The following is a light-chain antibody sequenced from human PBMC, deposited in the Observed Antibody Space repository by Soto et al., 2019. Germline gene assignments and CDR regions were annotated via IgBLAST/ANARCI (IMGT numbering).Light chain of an antibody. CDR2: EVT. CDR3: CSDAGSGFYV. Sequence: QSVLTQAASVSGSPGQSITISCTGTSSDVGRYNFVSWYQQHPGKVPKVMIYEVTKRPSGISNRFSGSKSGNTAFLTISGLQAEDEPDYYCCSDAGSGFYVCGPGTKVT. V-gene: IGLV2-23*02. CDR1: SSDVGRYNF. J-gene: IGLJ1*01.